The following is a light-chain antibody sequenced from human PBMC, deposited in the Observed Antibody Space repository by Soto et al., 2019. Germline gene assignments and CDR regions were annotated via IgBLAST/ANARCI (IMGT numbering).Light chain of an antibody. V-gene: IGKV1-6*01. CDR2: AAS. CDR3: LQDYIYPLT. J-gene: IGKJ2*01. Sequence: AIQLTQSPSSLSASVGDRVSITCRASQGIRNDLAWYQQKPGKAPKLLIYAASFLQRGVPSRFSGSGSGTYFTLTISSLQPEDFATYYCLQDYIYPLTFGQGTKL. CDR1: QGIRND.